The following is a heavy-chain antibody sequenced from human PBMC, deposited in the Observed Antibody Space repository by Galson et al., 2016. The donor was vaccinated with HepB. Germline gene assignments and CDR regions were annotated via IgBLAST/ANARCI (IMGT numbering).Heavy chain of an antibody. V-gene: IGHV3-15*01. J-gene: IGHJ4*02. CDR2: IKSQSDGGTA. Sequence: SLRLSCAVSGFTFSKAWMGWVRQTPGRGLEWVGLIKSQSDGGTAEYAAPVEGRFIISRDDSNNTLYLQMNSLRADDTAIYFCARVRGYDLFYFDSWGQGTQVTVSS. CDR3: ARVRGYDLFYFDS. CDR1: GFTFSKAW. D-gene: IGHD5-12*01.